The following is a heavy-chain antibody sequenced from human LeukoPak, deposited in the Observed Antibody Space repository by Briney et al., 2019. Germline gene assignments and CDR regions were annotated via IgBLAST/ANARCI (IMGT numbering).Heavy chain of an antibody. J-gene: IGHJ4*02. CDR3: ARHQRGFCDGGDCPYYFDH. D-gene: IGHD2-21*02. V-gene: IGHV4-59*08. CDR2: IYYTGDT. CDR1: GGSISTYY. Sequence: SETLSLTCTVSGGSISTYYWRWVRQPPGKGLEWIGYIYYTGDTRSNPSLKSRVTLLLDTSKNKFSLRLTSVTAADTAVYYCARHQRGFCDGGDCPYYFDHWGQGTLVTVSS.